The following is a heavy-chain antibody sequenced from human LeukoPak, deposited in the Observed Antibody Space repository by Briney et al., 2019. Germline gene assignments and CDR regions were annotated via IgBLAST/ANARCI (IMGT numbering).Heavy chain of an antibody. CDR2: ISAYNGDT. Sequence: GASVKVSCKASGYTFSNYGISWVRQAPGQGLEWMGWISAYNGDTNYAQKLQGRVTMTTDTSTSTAYMELRSLRSDDTAVYYCARGPVMDTAVVHAFDIWGQGTMVTVSS. CDR1: GYTFSNYG. CDR3: ARGPVMDTAVVHAFDI. J-gene: IGHJ3*02. D-gene: IGHD5-18*01. V-gene: IGHV1-18*01.